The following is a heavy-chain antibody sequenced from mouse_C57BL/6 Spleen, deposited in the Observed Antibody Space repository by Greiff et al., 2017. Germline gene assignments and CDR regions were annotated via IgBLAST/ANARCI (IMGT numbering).Heavy chain of an antibody. V-gene: IGHV1-19*01. CDR2: INPYNGGT. J-gene: IGHJ4*01. CDR3: ASRFPYAMDY. CDR1: GYTFTDYY. Sequence: EVQLQQSGPVLVKPGASVKMSCKASGYTFTDYYMNWLKQSHGKSLEWIGVINPYNGGTSYNQKFKGKATLTVDKSSSTAYMELHSLTSEDSAVYYCASRFPYAMDYWGQGTSATVSS.